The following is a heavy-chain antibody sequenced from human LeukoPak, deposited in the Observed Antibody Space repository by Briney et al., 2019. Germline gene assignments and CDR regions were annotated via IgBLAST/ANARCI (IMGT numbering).Heavy chain of an antibody. CDR2: ISSSSSYI. D-gene: IGHD4/OR15-4a*01. CDR1: GFTFSSYS. V-gene: IGHV3-21*01. J-gene: IGHJ4*02. Sequence: GGSLRLSCAASGFTFSSYSMNWVRQAPGKGLEWVSSISSSSSYIYYADSVKGRFTISRDNAKNSLYLQVNSLRAEDTAVYYCASGASETMVGLWGQGTLVTVSS. CDR3: ASGASETMVGL.